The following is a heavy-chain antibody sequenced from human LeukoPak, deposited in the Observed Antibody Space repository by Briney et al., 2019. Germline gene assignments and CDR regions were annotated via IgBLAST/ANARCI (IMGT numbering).Heavy chain of an antibody. D-gene: IGHD1-26*01. V-gene: IGHV3-30-3*01. CDR2: ISYDGSNK. CDR1: GFTFSYYA. Sequence: GGSLRLSCAASGFTFSYYAMHWVRQAPGKGLEWVAVISYDGSNKYYADSVKGRFTISRDNSKNTLYLQMSSLRVDDTAVYYCANSGSATPGDYWGQGTLVTVSS. CDR3: ANSGSATPGDY. J-gene: IGHJ4*02.